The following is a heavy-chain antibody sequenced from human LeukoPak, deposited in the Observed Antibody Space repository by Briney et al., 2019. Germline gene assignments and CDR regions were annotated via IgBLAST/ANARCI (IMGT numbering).Heavy chain of an antibody. D-gene: IGHD1-7*01. CDR3: AREGLGITGTELAVGYL. J-gene: IGHJ4*02. CDR1: GGTFSSYA. Sequence: ASVKVSCKASGGTFSSYAISWVRQAPGQGLEWMGRIIPIFGTANYAQTFQGRVTITTDESTSAAYMELSSLRSEDTAVYYCAREGLGITGTELAVGYLWGQGTLVAVSS. CDR2: IIPIFGTA. V-gene: IGHV1-69*05.